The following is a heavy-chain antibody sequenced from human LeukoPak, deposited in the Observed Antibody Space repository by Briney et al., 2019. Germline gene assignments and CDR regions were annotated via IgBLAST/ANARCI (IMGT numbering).Heavy chain of an antibody. J-gene: IGHJ4*02. Sequence: PGGSLRLSCEGSGFTFNGYAMSWVRQAPGKGLEWVAVTGGSDDNTHYADSVKGRFTISRDNSESGLFLHMNSLRPDDSALYYCTKDLMTGFSSGWYFAYWGPGTLVTVSS. V-gene: IGHV3-23*01. CDR1: GFTFNGYA. D-gene: IGHD6-19*01. CDR2: TGGSDDNT. CDR3: TKDLMTGFSSGWYFAY.